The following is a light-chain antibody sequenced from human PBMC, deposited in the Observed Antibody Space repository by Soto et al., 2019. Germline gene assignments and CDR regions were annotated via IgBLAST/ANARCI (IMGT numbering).Light chain of an antibody. Sequence: IQMTQSPSTLSASLGDRVTITCRASQSISSWLAWYQQKPGKAPKLLIYDAYSLESGVPSRFSGRRSGTEFTLTISSLQPDDFATYYCQQYNSYWTFGQGTKVDIK. CDR2: DAY. CDR3: QQYNSYWT. J-gene: IGKJ1*01. V-gene: IGKV1-5*01. CDR1: QSISSW.